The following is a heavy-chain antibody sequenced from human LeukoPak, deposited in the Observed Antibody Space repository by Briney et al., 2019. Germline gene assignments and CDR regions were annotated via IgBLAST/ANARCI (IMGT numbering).Heavy chain of an antibody. V-gene: IGHV1-2*02. D-gene: IGHD4-11*01. J-gene: IGHJ4*02. CDR3: ARVRVTTGYLADY. Sequence: ASVTVSCKASGYTFTGYYMHWVRQAPGQGLEWMGWINPNSGGTNYAQKFQGRVTMTRDTSISTAYMELSRLRSDDTAVYYCARVRVTTGYLADYWGQGTLVTVPS. CDR1: GYTFTGYY. CDR2: INPNSGGT.